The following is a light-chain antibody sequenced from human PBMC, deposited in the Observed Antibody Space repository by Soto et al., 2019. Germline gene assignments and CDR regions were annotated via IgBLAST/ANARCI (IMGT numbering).Light chain of an antibody. CDR3: SSCTSSNTFV. CDR1: SSDVCSHNC. CDR2: DVS. V-gene: IGLV2-14*03. Sequence: QSALTQPASVSGSPGQSITISCTGTSSDVCSHNCASWYQQHPGKAPKLMIYDVSNRPSGVSYRFSGSKSGNTASLTISGLQAEDEADYYCSSCTSSNTFVFGTGTKVTVL. J-gene: IGLJ1*01.